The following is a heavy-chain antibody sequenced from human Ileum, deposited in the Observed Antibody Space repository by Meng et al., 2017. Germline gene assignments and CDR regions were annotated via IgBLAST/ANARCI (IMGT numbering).Heavy chain of an antibody. Sequence: QLRLQESGPGLVKPSATLSLTCRVSSGSFTNNNYYWVWIRRPPGKGLEWIGSIYYGGSTYYNPSLKSRVTISVDTSTNQFSLKLISVTAADTAVYYCARRAHYGDPPRWGQGTLVTVSS. J-gene: IGHJ4*02. CDR3: ARRAHYGDPPR. D-gene: IGHD4-17*01. CDR1: SGSFTNNNYY. V-gene: IGHV4-39*01. CDR2: IYYGGST.